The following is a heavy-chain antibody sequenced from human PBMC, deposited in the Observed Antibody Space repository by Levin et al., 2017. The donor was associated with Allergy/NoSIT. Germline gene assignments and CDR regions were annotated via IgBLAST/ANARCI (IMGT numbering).Heavy chain of an antibody. CDR2: ISGSGGST. J-gene: IGHJ3*02. CDR3: AKDEEKGYSSGWYLAAFDS. V-gene: IGHV3-23*01. Sequence: GESLKISCAASGFTFSSYAMSWVRQAPGKGLEWVSAISGSGGSTYYADSVKGRFTISRDNSKNTLYLQMNSLRAEDTAVYYCAKDEEKGYSSGWYLAAFDSWGQGTMVTVSS. D-gene: IGHD6-19*01. CDR1: GFTFSSYA.